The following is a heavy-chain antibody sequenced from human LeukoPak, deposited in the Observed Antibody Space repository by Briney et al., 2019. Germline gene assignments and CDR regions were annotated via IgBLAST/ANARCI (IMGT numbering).Heavy chain of an antibody. V-gene: IGHV4-39*01. CDR1: GGSISSSSYY. CDR3: ARHNCNGFRNTISYGMDV. Sequence: SETLSLTCTVSGGSISSSSYYWGWIRQPPGKGLEWIGSIYYSGSTYYNPSLKSRVTISVDTSKNQFSLKLSSVTAADTAVYYCARHNCNGFRNTISYGMDVWGQGTTVTVSS. CDR2: IYYSGST. D-gene: IGHD1-20*01. J-gene: IGHJ6*02.